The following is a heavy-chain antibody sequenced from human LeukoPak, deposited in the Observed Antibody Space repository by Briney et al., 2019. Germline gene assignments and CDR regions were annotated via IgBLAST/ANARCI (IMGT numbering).Heavy chain of an antibody. CDR1: GGSISSSSYY. Sequence: SETLSLTCTVSGGSISSSSYYWGWIRQPPGKGLEWIGSIYYSGSTYYNPSLKSRVTISVDTSKNQFSLKLSSVTAADTAVYYCARSLFRRSWYEVGRPWDFWRQETLVTVSS. V-gene: IGHV4-39*01. CDR3: ARSLFRRSWYEVGRPWDF. CDR2: IYYSGST. J-gene: IGHJ4*02. D-gene: IGHD6-13*01.